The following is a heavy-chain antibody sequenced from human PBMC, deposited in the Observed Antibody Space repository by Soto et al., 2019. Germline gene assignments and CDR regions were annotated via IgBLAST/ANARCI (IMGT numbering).Heavy chain of an antibody. CDR1: GFTFSSYW. D-gene: IGHD2-21*01. J-gene: IGHJ4*02. V-gene: IGHV3-74*01. Sequence: EVQLVESGGGLVQPGGALRLSCAASGFTFSSYWMHWVRQAPGKGLVWVSRINSYGRSISYVDSVKGRFTISRDNAKNTLYLQMDSLRAEDKAMYYCASQAYCSGATCGGYWGQETLVTVSS. CDR2: INSYGRSI. CDR3: ASQAYCSGATCGGY.